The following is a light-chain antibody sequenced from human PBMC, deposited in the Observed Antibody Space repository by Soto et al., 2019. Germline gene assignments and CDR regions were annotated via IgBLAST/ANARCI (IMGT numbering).Light chain of an antibody. Sequence: DIQMTQSPSAMSASVGDRVTITSQASQGINDNLAWFQQKPGQVPKRLIYGAFSLQRGVPSRFSGSGSGTEFTLTISSLRPEDFATYYCLQHNTFPWTFGQGTKVDIK. CDR1: QGINDN. CDR2: GAF. CDR3: LQHNTFPWT. V-gene: IGKV1-17*03. J-gene: IGKJ1*01.